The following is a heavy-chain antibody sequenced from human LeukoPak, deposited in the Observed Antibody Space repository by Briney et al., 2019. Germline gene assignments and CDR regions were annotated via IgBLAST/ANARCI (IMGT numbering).Heavy chain of an antibody. CDR1: GFTFSSYA. D-gene: IGHD3-10*01. J-gene: IGHJ4*02. V-gene: IGHV3-30*03. CDR3: ARGDGVIMNY. CDR2: MSYDGSNK. Sequence: GGSLRLSCAASGFTFSSYAMHWVRQAPGKGLEWLTVMSYDGSNKYYADSVKGRFTISNDNAENTLYLQMNSLRAEDTAMYYCARGDGVIMNYWGQGTLVTVSS.